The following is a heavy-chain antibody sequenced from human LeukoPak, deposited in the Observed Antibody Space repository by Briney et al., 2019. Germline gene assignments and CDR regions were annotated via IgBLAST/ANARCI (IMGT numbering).Heavy chain of an antibody. CDR1: GFTVSSNS. V-gene: IGHV3-53*01. CDR2: IYSDNT. D-gene: IGHD4/OR15-4a*01. CDR3: ARRAGAYSHPYDY. J-gene: IGHJ4*02. Sequence: PGGSLRLSCTVSGFTVSSNSMSWVRQAPGKGLEWGSFIYSDNTHYSDSAKGRFTLSRDNSKNTLYLQMNSLRAEDTAVYYCARRAGAYSHPYDYWGQGTLVTVSS.